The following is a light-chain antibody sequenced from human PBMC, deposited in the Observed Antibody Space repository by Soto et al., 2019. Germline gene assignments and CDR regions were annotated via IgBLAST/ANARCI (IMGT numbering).Light chain of an antibody. CDR3: QQYGSSPPT. J-gene: IGKJ2*01. V-gene: IGKV3-20*01. CDR2: GAS. Sequence: EIVLTQSPGTLPLSPGERATLSCRASQSVSSSYLAWFQQKPGQAPRLLIYGASSRATGIPDRFSGSGSGTDFTLTISRLEPEDFAAYYCQQYGSSPPTFGQGTKLEIK. CDR1: QSVSSSY.